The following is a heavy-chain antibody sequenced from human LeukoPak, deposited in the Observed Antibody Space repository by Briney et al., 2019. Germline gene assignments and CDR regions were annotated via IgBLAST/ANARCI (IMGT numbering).Heavy chain of an antibody. J-gene: IGHJ6*03. CDR1: GFTFSSYS. D-gene: IGHD2-15*01. V-gene: IGHV3-21*01. CDR3: ARDGKYCSGGSCYSPYYYYYYMDV. CDR2: ISSSSSYI. Sequence: GGSLRLSCAASGFTFSSYSMNWVRQAPGKGLEWVSSISSSSSYIYYADSVKGRFTISRDNAKNSLYLQMNSLRAEDTAVYYCARDGKYCSGGSCYSPYYYYYYMDVWGKGTTVTISS.